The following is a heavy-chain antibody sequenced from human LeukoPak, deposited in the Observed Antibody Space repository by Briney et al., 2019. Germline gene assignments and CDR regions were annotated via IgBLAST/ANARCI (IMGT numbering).Heavy chain of an antibody. CDR1: GFTFDHYR. D-gene: IGHD3-10*01. Sequence: GGSLRLSCVASGFTFDHYRMNWVRQAPGKGLEWVSYISSSSSTIYYADSVKGRFTISRDNAKNSLFLQLNSLRAEDTAVYYCVRDRGWFHFDLWGQGTLVTVSS. CDR3: VRDRGWFHFDL. CDR2: ISSSSSTI. J-gene: IGHJ4*02. V-gene: IGHV3-48*01.